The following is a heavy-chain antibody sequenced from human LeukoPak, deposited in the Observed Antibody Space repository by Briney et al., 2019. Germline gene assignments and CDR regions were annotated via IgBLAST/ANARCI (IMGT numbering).Heavy chain of an antibody. CDR2: ISAYNGNT. J-gene: IGHJ6*03. V-gene: IGHV1-18*01. CDR1: GYTFTSYG. D-gene: IGHD3-10*01. Sequence: GASVKVSCKASGYTFTSYGISWVRQAPGQGLEWMGWISAYNGNTNYAQKLKGRVTMTTDTSTSTAYMELRSLRSDDTAVYYCARKYYYGSGSYPHYYYYMDVWGKGTTVTVSS. CDR3: ARKYYYGSGSYPHYYYYMDV.